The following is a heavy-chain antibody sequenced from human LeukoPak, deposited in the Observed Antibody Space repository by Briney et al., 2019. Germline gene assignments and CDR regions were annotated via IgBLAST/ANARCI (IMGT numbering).Heavy chain of an antibody. CDR1: GGSISGYY. CDR2: IFYSGST. V-gene: IGHV4-59*12. CDR3: ARGPSSGGPRAEDWFDP. J-gene: IGHJ5*02. Sequence: SETLSLTCTVSGGSISGYYWSWIRQPPGKGLEWIGYIFYSGSTDYNPSLKSRVTISVDTSKNQFSLKLSSVTAADTAVYYCARGPSSGGPRAEDWFDPWGQGTLVTVSS. D-gene: IGHD6-25*01.